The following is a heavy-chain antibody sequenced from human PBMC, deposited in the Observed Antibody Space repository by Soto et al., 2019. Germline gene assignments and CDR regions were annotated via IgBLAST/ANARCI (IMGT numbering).Heavy chain of an antibody. CDR2: IVTTGNPI. Sequence: EVRLAESGGGLVQPGGSLRLSCAGSGFTFHSYDMNWVRQAPGKGLEWISYIVTTGNPIYYADSVKGRFTISRDNAKNSLYLQMNSLRVEDTAVYYCARAPSVTTRSWFDPWGQGTLVTVSS. CDR1: GFTFHSYD. CDR3: ARAPSVTTRSWFDP. D-gene: IGHD4-17*01. V-gene: IGHV3-48*03. J-gene: IGHJ5*02.